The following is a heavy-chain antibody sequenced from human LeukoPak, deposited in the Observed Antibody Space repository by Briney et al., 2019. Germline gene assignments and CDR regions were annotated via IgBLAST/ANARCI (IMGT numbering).Heavy chain of an antibody. CDR1: GGSISSGDYY. J-gene: IGHJ4*02. V-gene: IGHV4-30-4*01. D-gene: IGHD1-7*01. CDR3: ARDPAGPYFWNYNYFDY. CDR2: IYYSGST. Sequence: SQTLSLTCTVSGGSISSGDYYWSWIRQPPGKGLEWIGYIYYSGSTYYNPSLKSRVTISVDTSKNQFSLKLSSVTAADTAVYYCARDPAGPYFWNYNYFDYWGQGTLVTVSS.